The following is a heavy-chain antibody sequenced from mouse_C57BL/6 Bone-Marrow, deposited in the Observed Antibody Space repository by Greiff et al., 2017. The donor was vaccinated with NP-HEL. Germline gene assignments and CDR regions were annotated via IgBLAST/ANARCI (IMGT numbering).Heavy chain of an antibody. CDR2: IDPSDSYT. J-gene: IGHJ4*01. D-gene: IGHD1-1*01. Sequence: QVQLQQPGAELVKPGASVKLSCKASGYTFTSYWMQWVKQRPGQGLEWIGEIDPSDSYTNYNQKFKGKATLTVDTSSSTAYMQLSSLTSEDSAVDYCARPLYYGSSYEAMDYWGQGTSVTVSS. CDR1: GYTFTSYW. V-gene: IGHV1-50*01. CDR3: ARPLYYGSSYEAMDY.